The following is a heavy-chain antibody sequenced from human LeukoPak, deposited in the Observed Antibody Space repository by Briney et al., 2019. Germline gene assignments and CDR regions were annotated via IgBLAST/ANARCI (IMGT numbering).Heavy chain of an antibody. Sequence: SETLSLXCAVSGYSISSGYYWGWIRPPPGTGLEWIGSIYHSGSTYYNPSLKSRVTISVDTSKNQFSLKLSSVTAAATAVYYCARGVVVAATPVSPPFFDYWGQGTLVTVSS. V-gene: IGHV4-38-2*01. J-gene: IGHJ4*02. CDR1: GYSISSGYY. CDR3: ARGVVVAATPVSPPFFDY. D-gene: IGHD2-15*01. CDR2: IYHSGST.